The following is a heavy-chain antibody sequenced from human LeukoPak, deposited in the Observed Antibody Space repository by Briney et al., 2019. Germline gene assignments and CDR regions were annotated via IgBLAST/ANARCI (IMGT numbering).Heavy chain of an antibody. V-gene: IGHV1-8*01. CDR2: MNPNSGNT. J-gene: IGHJ6*02. Sequence: ASVKVSCKASGYTFTSYDINWVRQATGQGLEWMGWMNPNSGNTGSAQKFQGRVTMTRNTSISTAYMELSSLRSEDTAVYYCARSPYYYYGMDVWGQGTTVTVSS. CDR1: GYTFTSYD. CDR3: ARSPYYYYGMDV.